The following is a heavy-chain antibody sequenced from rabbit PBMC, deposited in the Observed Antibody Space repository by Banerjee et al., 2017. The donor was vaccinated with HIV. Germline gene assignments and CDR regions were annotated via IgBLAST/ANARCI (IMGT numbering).Heavy chain of an antibody. CDR2: IYAGSSGST. CDR1: GFSFSSGYD. J-gene: IGHJ4*01. D-gene: IGHD1-1*01. V-gene: IGHV1S40*01. CDR3: AREHGTGYYAFKL. Sequence: QSLEESGGDLVKPGASLTLTCKASGFSFSSGYDMCWVRQAPGKGLEWIACIYAGSSGSTHYASWAKGRFTISKTSSPTVTLQMASLTAADTATYFWAREHGTGYYAFKLWGPGTLVTVS.